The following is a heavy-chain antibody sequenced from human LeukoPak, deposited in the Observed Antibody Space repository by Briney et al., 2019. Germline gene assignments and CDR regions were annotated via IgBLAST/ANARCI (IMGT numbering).Heavy chain of an antibody. Sequence: GGSLRLSCAASGFTFSSYAISWVRQAPGKGLEWVSAISGSGGSTYYADSVRGGFTVSRDNSKNMLYLQMNSLRAEDTAVYYCARHFSDSSGYSPPFDYWGQGTLVTVSS. CDR2: ISGSGGST. CDR3: ARHFSDSSGYSPPFDY. V-gene: IGHV3-23*01. CDR1: GFTFSSYA. J-gene: IGHJ4*02. D-gene: IGHD3-22*01.